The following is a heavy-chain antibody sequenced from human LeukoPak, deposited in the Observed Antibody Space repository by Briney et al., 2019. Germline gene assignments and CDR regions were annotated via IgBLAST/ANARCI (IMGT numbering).Heavy chain of an antibody. V-gene: IGHV4-38-2*01. CDR2: IYHSGST. Sequence: SETLSLTCAVSGYSMRGGYYWGWIRQPPGKGLEWIGSIYHSGSTYYNPSLESRVTIPVGTSRNQFSLKLNSVTAADTAVYHCARDTVTGNKNFDYWGQGTLVTVSS. J-gene: IGHJ4*02. D-gene: IGHD6-19*01. CDR3: ARDTVTGNKNFDY. CDR1: GYSMRGGYY.